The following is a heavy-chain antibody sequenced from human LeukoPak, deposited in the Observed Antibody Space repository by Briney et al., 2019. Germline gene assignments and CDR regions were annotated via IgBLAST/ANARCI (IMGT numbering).Heavy chain of an antibody. V-gene: IGHV3-33*06. J-gene: IGHJ4*01. CDR2: IWSDGNQK. CDR3: AKVEFHFGFGSGNYHVFVH. CDR1: GFTFSDYA. D-gene: IGHD3-3*01. Sequence: GGSLRLSCSATGFTFSDYAMHWARQAPGKGLEWVSLIWSDGNQKFYADSVKGRFTISRDNSKNTVYLQMNSLRAEDTAVYYCAKVEFHFGFGSGNYHVFVHWGHGAVVSVSS.